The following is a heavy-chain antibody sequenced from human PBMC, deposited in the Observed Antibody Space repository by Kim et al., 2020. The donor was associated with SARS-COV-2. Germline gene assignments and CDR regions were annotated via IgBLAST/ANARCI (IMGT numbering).Heavy chain of an antibody. D-gene: IGHD2-21*02. Sequence: PTLKVRVTISVAPAKNQFSLKLSSVTAADTAVYYCARYCGGDCYSSAFDPWGQGTLVTVSS. J-gene: IGHJ5*02. V-gene: IGHV4-30-2*04. CDR3: ARYCGGDCYSSAFDP.